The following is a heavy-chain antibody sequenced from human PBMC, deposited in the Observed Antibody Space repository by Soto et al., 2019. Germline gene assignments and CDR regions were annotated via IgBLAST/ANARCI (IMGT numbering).Heavy chain of an antibody. CDR1: GGSISSYY. CDR2: IYYSGST. Sequence: SETLSLTCTVSGGSISSYYWSWIRQPPGKGLEWIGYIYYSGSTNYNPSLKSRVTISVDTSKNQFSLKLSSVTAADTAVYYCARVAYYYDSSGYSAPFDYWGQGTLVTVSS. CDR3: ARVAYYYDSSGYSAPFDY. D-gene: IGHD3-22*01. V-gene: IGHV4-59*01. J-gene: IGHJ4*02.